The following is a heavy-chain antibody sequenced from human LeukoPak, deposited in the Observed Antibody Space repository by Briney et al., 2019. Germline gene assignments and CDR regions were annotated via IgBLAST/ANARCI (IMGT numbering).Heavy chain of an antibody. V-gene: IGHV4-4*07. D-gene: IGHD5-24*01. CDR2: IYSSGST. J-gene: IGHJ4*02. Sequence: SETLSLTCTVSGGAISSYYWTWIRQPAGKGLEWIGRIYSSGSTNHNPSLKSRVTMSVDTSKNQFSLKLSSVTAADTAVYYCARGPEMATTYLDYWGQGILVTVSS. CDR3: ARGPEMATTYLDY. CDR1: GGAISSYY.